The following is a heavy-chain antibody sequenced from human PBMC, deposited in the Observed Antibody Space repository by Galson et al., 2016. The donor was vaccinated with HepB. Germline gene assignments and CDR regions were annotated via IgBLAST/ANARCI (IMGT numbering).Heavy chain of an antibody. Sequence: SETLSLTCTVSRGAISSSTNYWVWIRQPPGKGLEWIASMFYSGSSGYNPSLKSRVTMSVDTPKNQFSLKMTSVTVEDTVVYYCARWSVGTMLSVWGQGTLVTVSS. J-gene: IGHJ4*02. D-gene: IGHD2-8*01. CDR1: RGAISSSTNY. CDR3: ARWSVGTMLSV. V-gene: IGHV4-39*01. CDR2: MFYSGSS.